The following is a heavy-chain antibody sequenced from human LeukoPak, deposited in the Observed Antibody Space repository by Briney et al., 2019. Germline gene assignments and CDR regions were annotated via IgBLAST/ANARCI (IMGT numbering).Heavy chain of an antibody. CDR2: ISGSGGST. D-gene: IGHD2-2*01. V-gene: IGHV3-23*01. J-gene: IGHJ4*02. CDR1: GFTFSSYA. CDR3: AKLPGDVVVPAAMSPPGY. Sequence: GGSLRLSCAASGFTFSSYAMSWVRQAPGKGLEWVSAISGSGGSTYYADSVKGRFTISRDNSKNTLYLQMNSLRAEDTAVYYCAKLPGDVVVPAAMSPPGYWGQGTLVTVSS.